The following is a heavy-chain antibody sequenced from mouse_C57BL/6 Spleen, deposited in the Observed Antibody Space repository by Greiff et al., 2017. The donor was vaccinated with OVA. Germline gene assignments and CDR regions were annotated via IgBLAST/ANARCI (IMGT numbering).Heavy chain of an antibody. CDR3: TRHFDV. J-gene: IGHJ1*03. V-gene: IGHV1-15*01. Sequence: SGAELVRPGASVTLSCKASGYTFTDYEMHWVKQTPVHGLEWIGAIDPETGGTAYNQKFKGKAILTADKSSSTAYMELRSLTSEDSAVYYCTRHFDVWGTGTTVTVSS. CDR1: GYTFTDYE. CDR2: IDPETGGT.